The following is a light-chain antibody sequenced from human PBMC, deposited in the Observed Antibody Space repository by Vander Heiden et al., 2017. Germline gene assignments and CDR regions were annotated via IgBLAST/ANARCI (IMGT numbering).Light chain of an antibody. CDR1: TEAVTSDNY. V-gene: IGLV7-46*01. CDR3: QLSYSGAVV. J-gene: IGLJ2*01. Sequence: QAVVTQDPSLTLSPGGTVTLPCSSSTEAVTSDNYPYWFQQKPGQAPMILIYDTSNKHAGTPARFSGSLLGGTAALTLSGAQAEDEAEYYCQLSYSGAVVFGGGTKLTVL. CDR2: DTS.